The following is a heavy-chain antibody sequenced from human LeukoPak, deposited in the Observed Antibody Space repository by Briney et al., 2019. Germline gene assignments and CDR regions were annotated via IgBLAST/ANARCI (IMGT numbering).Heavy chain of an antibody. J-gene: IGHJ4*02. D-gene: IGHD6-13*01. CDR2: INPNSGGT. V-gene: IGHV1-2*06. Sequence: ASVKVSCKASGYTFTGYYLYWVRQAPGQGLEWMGRINPNSGGTNYAQKFQGRVTMTRDTSISTAYMELSSLRSDDTAVFYCARRIVAAGHFDYWGQGTLVTVSS. CDR1: GYTFTGYY. CDR3: ARRIVAAGHFDY.